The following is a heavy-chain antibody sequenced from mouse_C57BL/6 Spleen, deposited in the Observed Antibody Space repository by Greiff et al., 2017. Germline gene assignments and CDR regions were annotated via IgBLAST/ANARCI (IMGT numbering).Heavy chain of an antibody. CDR2: INPSSGYT. CDR3: ARSAPYYGSSPGDAMDY. Sequence: QVQLQQSGAELAKPGASVKLSCKASGYTFTSYWMHWVKQRPGQGLEWIGYINPSSGYTKYNQKFKDKATLTADKSSSTAYMQLGSLTYEDSAVYYCARSAPYYGSSPGDAMDYWGQGTSVTVSS. CDR1: GYTFTSYW. V-gene: IGHV1-7*01. J-gene: IGHJ4*01. D-gene: IGHD1-1*01.